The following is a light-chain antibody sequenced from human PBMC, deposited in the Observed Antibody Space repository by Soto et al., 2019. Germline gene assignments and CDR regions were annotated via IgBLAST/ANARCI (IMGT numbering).Light chain of an antibody. CDR2: GAS. CDR1: QSITTN. V-gene: IGKV3-15*01. CDR3: QQYNDWPPKRT. J-gene: IGKJ1*01. Sequence: EVVMTQSPVTLSVSPGERATLSCRASQSITTNLAWYQQKPGQAPRLLIYGASTRATGVPARFSGSGSGTQFTLIISSLQSEDFALYYCQQYNDWPPKRTFGQGTRVDFK.